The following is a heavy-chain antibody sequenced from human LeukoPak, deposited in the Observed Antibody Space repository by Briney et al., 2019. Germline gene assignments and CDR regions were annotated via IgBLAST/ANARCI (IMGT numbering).Heavy chain of an antibody. CDR3: TRGGEYSASPGAY. CDR2: IRWNSGSI. Sequence: GGSLRLSCAASGFTFDDYAMHWVRHAPGKGLEWVSGIRWNSGSIGYVGSVKGRFTISRDNAKNSLYLQMNSLRAEDTAVYYCTRGGEYSASPGAYWGQGTLVTAPS. D-gene: IGHD6-6*01. CDR1: GFTFDDYA. V-gene: IGHV3-9*01. J-gene: IGHJ4*02.